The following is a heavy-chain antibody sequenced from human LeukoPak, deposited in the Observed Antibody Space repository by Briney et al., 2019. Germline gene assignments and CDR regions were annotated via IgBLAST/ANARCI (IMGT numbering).Heavy chain of an antibody. Sequence: GGSLRLSCAASGFTFSSTWMNWVRQAPGKGLVWVSRINSDGSTITYADSVKGRFTISRDNAKNSLYLQMNSLRVEDTAVYYCAKLAKYFYGWETYYFFEHWGQGTPVTASS. D-gene: IGHD3-10*01. J-gene: IGHJ4*02. CDR1: GFTFSSTW. CDR2: INSDGSTI. V-gene: IGHV3-74*01. CDR3: AKLAKYFYGWETYYFFEH.